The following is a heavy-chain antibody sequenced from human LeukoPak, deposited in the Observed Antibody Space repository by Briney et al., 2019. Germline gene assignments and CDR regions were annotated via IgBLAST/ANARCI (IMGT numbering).Heavy chain of an antibody. V-gene: IGHV4-34*01. Sequence: SETLSLTCAIYGASFNDYYWSWIRQSPGKGLEWIGEISHNGNTNYNPSLTSRVTISVDTSKRHFSLNLTSATAADTAVYYCARGPGIELCSGGGCSVHSFDYWGQGSLVTVSS. CDR1: GASFNDYY. J-gene: IGHJ4*02. CDR3: ARGPGIELCSGGGCSVHSFDY. CDR2: ISHNGNT. D-gene: IGHD2-15*01.